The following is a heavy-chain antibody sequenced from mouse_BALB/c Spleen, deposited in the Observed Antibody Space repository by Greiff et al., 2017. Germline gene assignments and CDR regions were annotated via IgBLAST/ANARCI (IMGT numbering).Heavy chain of an antibody. CDR3: ASGEYYGYAFAY. Sequence: VQPQQSGPELVKPGASAKMSCKAPGYTFTSHFMHWGKQKPGQGLEWIGNINPYNDGTKYYEKFKGKATLTSDKSSSTTYMELSSLTSEDSAVYYCASGEYYGYAFAYWGQGTLVTVSA. V-gene: IGHV1-14*01. CDR1: GYTFTSHF. J-gene: IGHJ3*01. CDR2: INPYNDGT. D-gene: IGHD2-14*01.